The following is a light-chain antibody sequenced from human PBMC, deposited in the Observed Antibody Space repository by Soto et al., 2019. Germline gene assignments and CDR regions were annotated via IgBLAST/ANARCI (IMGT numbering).Light chain of an antibody. CDR3: QQYGRSPFS. Sequence: ETVLTQPPGTLSLSPGERATLSCRASQDIGSALAWYQQNPGQAPRLPMYDSFKRETGIPDRFSGSGSGTDFTLTISRLEPEDFAMSFCQQYGRSPFSFGPGTKVDSK. V-gene: IGKV3-20*01. J-gene: IGKJ3*01. CDR2: DSF. CDR1: QDIGSA.